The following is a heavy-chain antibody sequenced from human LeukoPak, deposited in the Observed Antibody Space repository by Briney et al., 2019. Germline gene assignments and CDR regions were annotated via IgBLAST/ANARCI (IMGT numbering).Heavy chain of an antibody. CDR2: ISAYNGNT. V-gene: IGHV1-18*01. J-gene: IGHJ6*03. Sequence: GASVKVSCKASGYTFTSYGISWVRQAPGQGLEWMGWISAYNGNTNYAQKLQGRVTMTTDTSTSTAYMELRSLRSDDTAVYYCARVNSSSSSYYYYYYMDVWGKGTTVTVSS. CDR1: GYTFTSYG. D-gene: IGHD6-13*01. CDR3: ARVNSSSSSYYYYYYMDV.